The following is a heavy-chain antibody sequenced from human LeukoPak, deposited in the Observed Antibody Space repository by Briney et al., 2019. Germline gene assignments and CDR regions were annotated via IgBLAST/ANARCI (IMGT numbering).Heavy chain of an antibody. Sequence: ASVKVSCKASGYTFTSYDINWVRQAAGQGLEWMGWMNPNSGNTGYAQKFQDRVTITRNTSISTAYMELSSLRSEDTAVYYCARDLRGLGASLGYWGQGTLVTVSS. D-gene: IGHD1-26*01. CDR3: ARDLRGLGASLGY. CDR1: GYTFTSYD. V-gene: IGHV1-8*03. CDR2: MNPNSGNT. J-gene: IGHJ4*02.